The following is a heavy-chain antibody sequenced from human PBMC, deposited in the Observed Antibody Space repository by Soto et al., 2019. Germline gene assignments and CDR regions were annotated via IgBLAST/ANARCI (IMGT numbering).Heavy chain of an antibody. CDR2: FDPEDGET. D-gene: IGHD2-8*01. V-gene: IGHV1-24*01. J-gene: IGHJ5*02. Sequence: ASVKVSCKVSGYTLTELSMHWVRQAPGKGLEWMGGFDPEDGETIYAQKFQGRVTMTEDTSTDTAYMELSSLRSEDTAVYYCATGPLGYCTNGVCYLGWFDPWGQGTLVTV. CDR3: ATGPLGYCTNGVCYLGWFDP. CDR1: GYTLTELS.